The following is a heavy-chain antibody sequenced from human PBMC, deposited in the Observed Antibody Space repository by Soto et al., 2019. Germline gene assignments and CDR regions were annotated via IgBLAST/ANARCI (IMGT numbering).Heavy chain of an antibody. CDR2: INHSGST. Sequence: QVQLQQWGAGLLKPSETLSLTCAVYGGSFSGYYWSWIRQPPGQGLEWIGEINHSGSTNYNPSLKSRVTISVDTSKNQVSLKLSSVSAADTAVFYCARGGRGYSYAIDSWGQGTLVTVSS. V-gene: IGHV4-34*01. J-gene: IGHJ4*02. CDR1: GGSFSGYY. CDR3: ARGGRGYSYAIDS. D-gene: IGHD5-18*01.